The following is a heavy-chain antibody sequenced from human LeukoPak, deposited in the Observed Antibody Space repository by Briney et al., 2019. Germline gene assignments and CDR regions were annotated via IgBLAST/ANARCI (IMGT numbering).Heavy chain of an antibody. CDR1: GFTFDDYA. Sequence: PGGSLRLSCAASGFTFDDYAMHWVRQAPGKGLEWVSGISWNSGSIGYAGSVKGRFTISRDNAKNSLYLQMNSLRAEDTALYYCAKGEYYYDSSGYPIDYWGQGTLVTVSS. J-gene: IGHJ4*02. V-gene: IGHV3-9*01. D-gene: IGHD3-22*01. CDR3: AKGEYYYDSSGYPIDY. CDR2: ISWNSGSI.